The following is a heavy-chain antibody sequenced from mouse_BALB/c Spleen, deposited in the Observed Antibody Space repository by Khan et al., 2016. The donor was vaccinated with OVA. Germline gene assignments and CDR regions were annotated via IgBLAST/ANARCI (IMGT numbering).Heavy chain of an antibody. V-gene: IGHV1-63*02. CDR3: TKWATWYCDV. J-gene: IGHJ1*01. CDR2: IYPGIFYI. Sequence: QIQLVQSGVELVRPGSSVKISCKASGYTFTNYWLGWVKQRPGHGLEWIGDIYPGIFYINYNEKFKGKATLTEDTSSSTAYLQLTSLTSEDSAVYFCTKWATWYCDVWGAGTTVTVSS. CDR1: GYTFTNYW.